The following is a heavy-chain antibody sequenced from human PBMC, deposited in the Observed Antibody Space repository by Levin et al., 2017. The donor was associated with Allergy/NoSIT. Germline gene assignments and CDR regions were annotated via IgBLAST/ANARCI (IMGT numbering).Heavy chain of an antibody. CDR3: ARFVVTPVSYFYMDV. CDR2: ISTHNGNT. D-gene: IGHD2-2*01. J-gene: IGHJ6*03. Sequence: ASVKVSCKASGYTFKNYGISWVRQAPGQGLEWMGWISTHNGNTHYAQSFQGRVTMTTDPSTSTADMELRSLISYDTAVYYCARFVVTPVSYFYMDVWGKGTTVTVSS. CDR1: GYTFKNYG. V-gene: IGHV1-18*01.